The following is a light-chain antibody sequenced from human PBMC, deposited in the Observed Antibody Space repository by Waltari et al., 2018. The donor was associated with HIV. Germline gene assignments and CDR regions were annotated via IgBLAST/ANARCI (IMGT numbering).Light chain of an antibody. J-gene: IGLJ2*01. Sequence: HSALTQPASVSGSPGQSITISCTGTSTAVGGFDLASWYQHHPGKAPKLIIFEVNKRPSGVSNRFSGSKSGNTASLTISGLQTEDETDYYCCSYARSRSLLFGGGTKLTVL. V-gene: IGLV2-23*02. CDR2: EVN. CDR1: STAVGGFDL. CDR3: CSYARSRSLL.